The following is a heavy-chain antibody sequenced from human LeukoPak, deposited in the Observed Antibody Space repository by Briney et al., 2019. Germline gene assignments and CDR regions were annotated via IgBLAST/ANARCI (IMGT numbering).Heavy chain of an antibody. CDR2: IYDDNT. J-gene: IGHJ4*02. V-gene: IGHV3-23*01. CDR3: AKERDYGPADY. CDR1: GFTVSAYA. D-gene: IGHD4/OR15-4a*01. Sequence: PGGSLRLSCAASGFTVSAYAMAWVRQAPGKGLEWVSTIYDDNTYYADSVKGRFAISTDNSKNTLYLQMNSLRVEDTAVYYCAKERDYGPADYWGQGTLVTVSS.